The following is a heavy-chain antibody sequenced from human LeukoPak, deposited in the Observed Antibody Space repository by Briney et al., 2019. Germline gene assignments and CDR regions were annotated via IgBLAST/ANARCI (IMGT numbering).Heavy chain of an antibody. V-gene: IGHV3-33*01. CDR3: ASSTVTTRGVGDFDL. Sequence: GTPLRLSCEASGFIFSTYGMNWVRQAPGKGLEWVAIIWYDGSNEYYADSVKGRFSISRDNSKSTLYLEMNSLRADDTAIYYCASSTVTTRGVGDFDLWGHGTWVTVSS. CDR2: IWYDGSNE. D-gene: IGHD4-17*01. CDR1: GFIFSTYG. J-gene: IGHJ3*01.